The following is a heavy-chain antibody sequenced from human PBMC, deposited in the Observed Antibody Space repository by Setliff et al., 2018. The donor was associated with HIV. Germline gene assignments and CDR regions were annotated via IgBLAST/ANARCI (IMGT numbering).Heavy chain of an antibody. CDR2: IYYSGST. CDR1: GGSISSYY. J-gene: IGHJ4*02. CDR3: ARDGGQLASDY. V-gene: IGHV4-59*12. Sequence: SETLSLTCTVSGGSISSYYWSWIRQPPGKGLEWIGYIYYSGSTNYNPSLKSRVTISLNTSKNQFSLNLSSVTAADTAVYYCARDGGQLASDYWGQGTLVTVSS. D-gene: IGHD6-6*01.